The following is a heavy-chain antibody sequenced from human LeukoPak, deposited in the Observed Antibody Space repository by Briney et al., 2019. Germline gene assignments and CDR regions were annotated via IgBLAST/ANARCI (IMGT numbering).Heavy chain of an antibody. CDR1: GYTFTSYD. V-gene: IGHV1-8*01. Sequence: ASVKVSCKASGYTFTSYDINWVRQATGQGLEWMGWMNPNSGNTGYAQKFQGRVTITADKPTSTAYMELSSLRSEDTAVYYCARVLRCSSTSCYYNWFDPWGQGTLVTVSS. J-gene: IGHJ5*02. CDR2: MNPNSGNT. CDR3: ARVLRCSSTSCYYNWFDP. D-gene: IGHD2-2*01.